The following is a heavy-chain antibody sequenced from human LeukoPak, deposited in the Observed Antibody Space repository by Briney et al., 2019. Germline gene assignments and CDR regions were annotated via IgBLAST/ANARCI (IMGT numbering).Heavy chain of an antibody. CDR2: ISSSASSM. Sequence: GGSLRLSCAASGFTFSSYWMSWVRQAPGKGLEWVSYISSSASSMYYADSVKGRFTIPRDNAKNSLYLQMNSLRAEDTAVYYCARVVGSIWFGEFRFDPWGQGTLVTVSS. CDR1: GFTFSSYW. D-gene: IGHD3-10*01. J-gene: IGHJ5*02. V-gene: IGHV3-48*04. CDR3: ARVVGSIWFGEFRFDP.